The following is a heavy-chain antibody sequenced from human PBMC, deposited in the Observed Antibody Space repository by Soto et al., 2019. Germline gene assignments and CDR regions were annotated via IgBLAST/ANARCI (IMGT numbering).Heavy chain of an antibody. J-gene: IGHJ4*02. CDR2: IYIDGRT. Sequence: GGSLRLSCAASGFTVSSNYMSWVRQAPGKGLEWVSTIYIDGRTFYADSVKGRFTLSRDNSKNTLYLQMNSLRAEDTAVYYCARDSPPYSSSWPFDYWGQGTLVTVSS. V-gene: IGHV3-53*01. CDR3: ARDSPPYSSSWPFDY. CDR1: GFTVSSNY. D-gene: IGHD6-13*01.